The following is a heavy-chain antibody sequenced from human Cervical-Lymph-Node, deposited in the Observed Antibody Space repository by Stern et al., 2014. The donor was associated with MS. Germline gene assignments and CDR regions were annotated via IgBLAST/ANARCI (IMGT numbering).Heavy chain of an antibody. D-gene: IGHD4-23*01. CDR2: IYYSGST. V-gene: IGHV4-59*01. Sequence: QVQLQESGPGLVKPSETLSLTCTVSGGSISSYYWSWIRQPPGKGLEWIGYIYYSGSTNYNPSLKSRVTISVDTSKNQFSLKLSSVTAADTAVYYCARDRIHDYGGKLRTFDIWGQGTMVTVSS. CDR1: GGSISSYY. CDR3: ARDRIHDYGGKLRTFDI. J-gene: IGHJ3*02.